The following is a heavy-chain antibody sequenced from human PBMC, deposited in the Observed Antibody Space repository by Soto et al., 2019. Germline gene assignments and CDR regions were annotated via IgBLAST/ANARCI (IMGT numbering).Heavy chain of an antibody. Sequence: ASVKVSCKASGYRFSTYGINWLRQCPGQGLEWMGWTSTNNDDRNYAQKFQGRVTFTTDTSTSTAYMELRSLISDDTAVYFCARERYVASRHSQYDSWGQGTQVTVS. CDR2: TSTNNDDR. CDR1: GYRFSTYG. D-gene: IGHD2-15*01. J-gene: IGHJ4*02. CDR3: ARERYVASRHSQYDS. V-gene: IGHV1-18*04.